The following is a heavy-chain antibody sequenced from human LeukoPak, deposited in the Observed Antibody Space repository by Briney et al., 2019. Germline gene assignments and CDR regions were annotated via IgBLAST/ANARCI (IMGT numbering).Heavy chain of an antibody. CDR2: ISSSSSSI. V-gene: IGHV3-21*01. CDR1: GFTFSSYS. D-gene: IGHD6-19*01. J-gene: IGHJ4*02. CDR3: ASVSSAPGY. Sequence: GGSLRLSCAASGFTFSSYSMNWIRQAPGKGLEWVSSISSSSSSIYYADSVKGRFTISRDNAKNSLYLQMNSLRVDDTAVYYCASVSSAPGYWGQGTLVTVSS.